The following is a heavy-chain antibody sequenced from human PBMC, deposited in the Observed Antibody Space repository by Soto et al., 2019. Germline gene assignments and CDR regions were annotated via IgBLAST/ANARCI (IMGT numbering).Heavy chain of an antibody. Sequence: ASVKVSCKASGYTFTSYYMHWVRQAPGQGLEWMGIINPSGGSTSYAQKFQGRVTMTRDTSTSTVYMELSSLRSEDTAVYYCVRGGYCSSTSCSNYYYYGMDVWGQGTTVTVSS. CDR1: GYTFTSYY. D-gene: IGHD2-2*01. J-gene: IGHJ6*02. CDR2: INPSGGST. CDR3: VRGGYCSSTSCSNYYYYGMDV. V-gene: IGHV1-46*01.